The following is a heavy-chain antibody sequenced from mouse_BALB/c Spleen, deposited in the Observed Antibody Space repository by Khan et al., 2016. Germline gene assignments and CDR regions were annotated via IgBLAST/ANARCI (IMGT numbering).Heavy chain of an antibody. Sequence: EVQLEESGGGLVQPGGSMKLSCVASGFTFSNYWMNWVRQSPEKGLEWVAEIRLHSDDYVTHYAESVKVRFTISKDDSKSSVYLQVINLRAEDTGIYYCWLLLWGQGTTLTVSS. CDR3: WLLL. CDR2: IRLHSDDYVT. J-gene: IGHJ2*01. V-gene: IGHV6-6*02. D-gene: IGHD2-3*01. CDR1: GFTFSNYW.